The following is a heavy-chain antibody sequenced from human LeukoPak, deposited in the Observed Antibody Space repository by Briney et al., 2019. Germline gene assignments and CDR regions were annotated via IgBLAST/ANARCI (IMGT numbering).Heavy chain of an antibody. CDR3: TIVVITTGGASDI. D-gene: IGHD3-22*01. V-gene: IGHV1-2*02. J-gene: IGHJ3*02. CDR2: INPNSGGT. Sequence: ASVKVSCKASGYTFTGYYMHWVRQAPGQGLEWMGWINPNSGGTNYAQKFQGRVTMTRDTSISTAYMELSRLRSDDTAVYYCTIVVITTGGASDIWGQGTMVTVSS. CDR1: GYTFTGYY.